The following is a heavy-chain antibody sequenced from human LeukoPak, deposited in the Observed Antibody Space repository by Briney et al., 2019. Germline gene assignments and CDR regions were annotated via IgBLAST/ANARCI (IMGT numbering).Heavy chain of an antibody. V-gene: IGHV4-39*07. CDR2: IYYSGST. CDR3: ARGSSIIAVAGGLGAFDI. D-gene: IGHD6-19*01. Sequence: SETLSLTCTVSGGSISSSSYYWGWIRQPPGKGLEWIGSIYYSGSTYYNPSLKSRVTISVDTSKNQFSLKLSSVTAADTAVYYCARGSSIIAVAGGLGAFDIWGQGTMVTVSS. J-gene: IGHJ3*02. CDR1: GGSISSSSYY.